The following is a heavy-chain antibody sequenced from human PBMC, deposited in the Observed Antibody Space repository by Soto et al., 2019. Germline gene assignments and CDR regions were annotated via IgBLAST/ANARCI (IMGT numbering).Heavy chain of an antibody. CDR2: IIPILGIA. CDR1: GGTFSSYT. D-gene: IGHD6-19*01. Sequence: GASVKVSCKASGGTFSSYTISWVRQAPGQGLEWMGRIIPILGIANYAQKFQGRVTITADKSTSTAYMELSSLRSEDTAVYYCAREGLSAVAKPRGMDVWGKGTTVTVSS. V-gene: IGHV1-69*04. J-gene: IGHJ6*04. CDR3: AREGLSAVAKPRGMDV.